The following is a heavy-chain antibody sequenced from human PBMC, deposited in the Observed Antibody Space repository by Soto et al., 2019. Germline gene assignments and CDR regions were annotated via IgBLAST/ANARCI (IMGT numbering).Heavy chain of an antibody. Sequence: EVQLVESGGGLVQPGGSLRLSCAGSGFIFGNFWMTWVRQAPGKGLEWVANIKRDGSEKYYVDSVKGRFTISRDNVKSALYLQMNSLRSEDTAVYYCARGTGGATSSGKDQFDYWGQGTLVPVS. CDR2: IKRDGSEK. J-gene: IGHJ4*02. V-gene: IGHV3-7*01. D-gene: IGHD1-26*01. CDR1: GFIFGNFW. CDR3: ARGTGGATSSGKDQFDY.